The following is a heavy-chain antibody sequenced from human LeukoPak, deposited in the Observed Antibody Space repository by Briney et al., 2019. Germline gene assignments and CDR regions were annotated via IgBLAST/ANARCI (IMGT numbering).Heavy chain of an antibody. D-gene: IGHD3-22*01. CDR2: IYYSGST. CDR3: ARHNREYYYDSSGYPHAFDI. J-gene: IGHJ3*02. CDR1: GYSISSNYY. Sequence: PSETLSLTCTVSGYSISSNYYWGWIRQPPGKGLEWIGSIYYSGSTYYNPSLKSRVTISVDTSKNQFSVTAADTAVYYCARHNREYYYDSSGYPHAFDIWGQGTMVTVSS. V-gene: IGHV4-38-2*02.